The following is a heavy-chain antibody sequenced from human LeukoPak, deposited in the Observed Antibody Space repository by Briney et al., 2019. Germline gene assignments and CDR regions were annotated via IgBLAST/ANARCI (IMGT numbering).Heavy chain of an antibody. CDR3: ARGVIAAAGPGGDNWFDP. CDR1: GGTFTNYA. J-gene: IGHJ5*02. D-gene: IGHD6-13*01. V-gene: IGHV1-69*13. Sequence: GASVKVSCKISGGTFTNYAFGWLRQAPGHGPEWMGGIIPIFDTTHYAQKFQGRVTITADESTSTAYMELSSLRSEDTAVYYCARGVIAAAGPGGDNWFDPWGQGTLVTVSS. CDR2: IIPIFDTT.